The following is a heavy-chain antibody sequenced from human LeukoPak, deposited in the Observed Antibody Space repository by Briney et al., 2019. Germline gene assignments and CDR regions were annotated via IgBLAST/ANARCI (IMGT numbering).Heavy chain of an antibody. D-gene: IGHD1-1*01. V-gene: IGHV3-74*01. CDR1: GFTFRNYW. Sequence: GGSLRLSCAASGFTFRNYWMHWVRQAPGKGLVWVSRINGEGSDISYADFVKGRFTISRDNAKNTLSLQMDSLTDDDTALYYCPGGFGHNWSPFENWGQGTLVAVSS. J-gene: IGHJ4*02. CDR3: PGGFGHNWSPFEN. CDR2: INGEGSDI.